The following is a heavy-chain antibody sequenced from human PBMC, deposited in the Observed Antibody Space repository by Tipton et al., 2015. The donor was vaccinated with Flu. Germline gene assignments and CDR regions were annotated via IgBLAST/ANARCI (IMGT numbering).Heavy chain of an antibody. D-gene: IGHD6-19*01. CDR1: GDSISSSSYY. CDR2: ITHSGST. V-gene: IGHV4-39*01. CDR3: ARSSGRYDVFDI. J-gene: IGHJ3*02. Sequence: TLSLTCTVSGDSISSSSYYWGWIRQPPGEGLEWIGEITHSGSTDYNPSLESRVTISVDTSKNQFSLNVNSVTAADTALYYCARSSGRYDVFDIWGQGSVVTVSS.